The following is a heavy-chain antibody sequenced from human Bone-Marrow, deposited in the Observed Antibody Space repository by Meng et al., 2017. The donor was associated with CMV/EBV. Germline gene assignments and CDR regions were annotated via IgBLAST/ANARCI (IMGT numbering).Heavy chain of an antibody. Sequence: SETLSLTCTFSGGSISSSSYYWGWIRQPPGKGLEWIGSIYYSGSTYYNPSLKSRVTISVDTSKNQFSLKLSSVTAADTAVYYCARVLGLLLDYWGQGTLVTVSS. V-gene: IGHV4-39*07. J-gene: IGHJ4*02. D-gene: IGHD2-15*01. CDR1: GGSISSSSYY. CDR2: IYYSGST. CDR3: ARVLGLLLDY.